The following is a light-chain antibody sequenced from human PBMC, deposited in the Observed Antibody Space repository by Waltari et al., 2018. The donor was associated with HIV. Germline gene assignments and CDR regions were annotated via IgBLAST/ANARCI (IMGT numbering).Light chain of an antibody. CDR1: TNVRGD. V-gene: IGKV1-17*01. J-gene: IGKJ4*01. CDR3: LQYNAFPLT. Sequence: DTQMTQSPSSLSASVGARVTLTCRASTNVRGDLGWFQQTAGKAHKRLIYAVSNLQGGVPSRFNGSGFATEFTLTISSLQPEDFATYYCLQYNAFPLTFGGGTRV. CDR2: AVS.